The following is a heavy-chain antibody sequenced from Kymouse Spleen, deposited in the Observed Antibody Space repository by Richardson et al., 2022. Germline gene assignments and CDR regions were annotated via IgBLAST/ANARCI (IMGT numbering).Heavy chain of an antibody. Sequence: EVQLVESGGGLVQPGGSLRLSCAASGFTFSSYDMHWVRQATGKGLEWVSAIGTAGDTYYPGSVKGRFTISRENAKNSLYLQMNSLRAGDTAVYYCARDLAAAGTGDAFDIWGQGTMVTVSS. J-gene: IGHJ3*02. CDR3: ARDLAAAGTGDAFDI. D-gene: IGHD6-13*01. V-gene: IGHV3-13*01. CDR1: GFTFSSYD. CDR2: IGTAGDT.